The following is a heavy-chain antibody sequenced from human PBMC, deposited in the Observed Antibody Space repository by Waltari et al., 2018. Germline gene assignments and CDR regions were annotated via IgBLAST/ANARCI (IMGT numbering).Heavy chain of an antibody. D-gene: IGHD5-12*01. J-gene: IGHJ5*02. CDR1: GGSISSSSYY. CDR2: IYYSGST. CDR3: ARHWKKSGYRFDP. V-gene: IGHV4-39*01. Sequence: QLQLQESGPGLVKPSETLSLTCTVSGGSISSSSYYWGWIRPSPGKGLEWIGSIYYSGSTVYNPTVKSRVTISGDTSKNQFSLKLSSVTAADTAVYYCARHWKKSGYRFDPWGQGTLVTVSS.